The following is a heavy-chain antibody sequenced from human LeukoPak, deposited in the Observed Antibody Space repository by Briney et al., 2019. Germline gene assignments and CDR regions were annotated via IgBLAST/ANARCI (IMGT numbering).Heavy chain of an antibody. CDR3: ARAGGYYDSSGYVDY. V-gene: IGHV3-21*01. J-gene: IGHJ4*02. CDR1: GFTFSSYS. CDR2: ISSSSSYI. Sequence: GGSLRLSCAASGFTFSSYSMNWVRQAPGKGLEWVSSISSSSSYIYYADSVKGRFTISRDNAKNSLYLQMNSLRAEDTAVYYCARAGGYYDSSGYVDYWGQGTLVTVSS. D-gene: IGHD3-22*01.